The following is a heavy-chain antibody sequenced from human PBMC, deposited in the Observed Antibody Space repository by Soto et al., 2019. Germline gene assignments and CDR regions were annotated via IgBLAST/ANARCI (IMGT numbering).Heavy chain of an antibody. CDR3: ARDGDSSPFDY. Sequence: PGGSLRLSCAASGFTFSSYEMNWVRQAPGKGLEWVSYISSSGSTIYYADSVKGRFTISRDNAKNSLYLQMNSLRAEDTAVYYCARDGDSSPFDYWGQGTLVTVSS. D-gene: IGHD6-13*01. V-gene: IGHV3-48*03. CDR1: GFTFSSYE. CDR2: ISSSGSTI. J-gene: IGHJ4*02.